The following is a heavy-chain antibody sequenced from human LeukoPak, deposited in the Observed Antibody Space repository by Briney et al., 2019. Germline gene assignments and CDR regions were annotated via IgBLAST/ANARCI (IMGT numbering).Heavy chain of an antibody. CDR1: GYTFNNYG. Sequence: ASVRVSCKASGYTFNNYGISWVRQAPGQGLEWIGLVSSYNGDTNYAQKFQGRVTMSTDTSTSTAYMEVRSLRFDDTAMYYCAKDWNILTGRNCFDPWGQGTLVTVSS. V-gene: IGHV1-18*01. CDR2: VSSYNGDT. D-gene: IGHD3-9*01. J-gene: IGHJ5*02. CDR3: AKDWNILTGRNCFDP.